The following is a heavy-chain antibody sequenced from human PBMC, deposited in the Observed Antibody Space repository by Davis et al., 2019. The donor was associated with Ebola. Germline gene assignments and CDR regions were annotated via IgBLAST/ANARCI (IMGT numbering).Heavy chain of an antibody. J-gene: IGHJ4*02. CDR2: IIPILGIA. V-gene: IGHV1-69*04. D-gene: IGHD3-3*01. CDR3: ARSGQFLEWSDY. Sequence: SVKVSCKASGGTFSSYAISWVRQAPGQRLEWMGRIIPILGIANYAQKFQGRVTITADKSTSTAYMELSSLRSDDTAVYYCARSGQFLEWSDYWGQGTLVTVSS. CDR1: GGTFSSYA.